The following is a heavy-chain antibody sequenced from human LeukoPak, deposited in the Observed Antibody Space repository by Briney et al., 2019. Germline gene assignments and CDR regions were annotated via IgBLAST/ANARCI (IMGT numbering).Heavy chain of an antibody. CDR1: GGSISSYY. CDR3: AREVWDNSSSRRSSNWFDP. D-gene: IGHD6-6*01. V-gene: IGHV4-59*01. J-gene: IGHJ5*02. Sequence: SETLSLTCTVSGGSISSYYCRWIRQPPGKGREWIGYIYYSGSTNYNPSLKSRVTISVDTSKNQFSLKLSSVTAADTAVYYCAREVWDNSSSRRSSNWFDPWGQGTLVIVSS. CDR2: IYYSGST.